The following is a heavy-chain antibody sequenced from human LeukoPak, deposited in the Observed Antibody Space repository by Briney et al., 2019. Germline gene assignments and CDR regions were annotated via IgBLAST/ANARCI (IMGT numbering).Heavy chain of an antibody. D-gene: IGHD4-17*01. J-gene: IGHJ4*02. CDR3: ARDSVMTTMTADPDY. V-gene: IGHV3-21*01. Sequence: GGSLRLSCAASGFTFSSCSMNWVRQAPGKGLEWVSSISSSSSYIYYADSVKGRFTISRDNAKNSLYLQMNSLRAEDTAAYYCARDSVMTTMTADPDYWGQGTLVTVSS. CDR1: GFTFSSCS. CDR2: ISSSSSYI.